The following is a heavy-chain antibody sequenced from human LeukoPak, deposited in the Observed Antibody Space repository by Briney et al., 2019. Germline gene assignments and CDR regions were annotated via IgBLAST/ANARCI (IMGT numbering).Heavy chain of an antibody. Sequence: ASVKVSCKASGYTFTGYYMHWVRQAPGQGLEWMGRMNPNSGGTNYAQKFQGWVTMTRDTSISTAYMELSRLRSDDTAVYYCARDHGDYQDGLDYWGQGTLVTVSS. V-gene: IGHV1-2*04. J-gene: IGHJ4*02. CDR3: ARDHGDYQDGLDY. CDR1: GYTFTGYY. D-gene: IGHD4-11*01. CDR2: MNPNSGGT.